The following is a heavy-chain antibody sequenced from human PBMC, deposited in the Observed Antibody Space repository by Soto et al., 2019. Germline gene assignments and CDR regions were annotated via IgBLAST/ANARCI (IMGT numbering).Heavy chain of an antibody. CDR1: GDSVSSNSAA. Sequence: PSQTLSLTCAISGDSVSSNSAAWNWIRQSPSRGLEWLGRTYYRSKWYNDYAVSVKSRITINPDTSKNQFSLQLNSVTPEDTAVYYCARGASYDFWSGYNPSGFDPWGQGTLVTVSS. CDR2: TYYRSKWYN. CDR3: ARGASYDFWSGYNPSGFDP. D-gene: IGHD3-3*01. J-gene: IGHJ5*02. V-gene: IGHV6-1*01.